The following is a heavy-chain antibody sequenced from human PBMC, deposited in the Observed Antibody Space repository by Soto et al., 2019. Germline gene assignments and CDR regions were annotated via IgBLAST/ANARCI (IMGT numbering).Heavy chain of an antibody. CDR2: ISGSGGST. CDR3: AKRNLGFDPSYLSYYYYGMDV. CDR1: GFTFSSYA. Sequence: GGSLRLSCAASGFTFSSYAMSWVRQAPGKGLEWVSAISGSGGSTYYADSVKGRFTISRDNSKNTLYLQMNSLRAEDTAVYYCAKRNLGFDPSYLSYYYYGMDVWGQGTTVTVSS. D-gene: IGHD3-9*01. V-gene: IGHV3-23*01. J-gene: IGHJ6*02.